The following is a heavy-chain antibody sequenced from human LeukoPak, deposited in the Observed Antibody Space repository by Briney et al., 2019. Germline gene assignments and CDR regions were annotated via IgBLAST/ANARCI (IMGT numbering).Heavy chain of an antibody. CDR2: INTSGST. Sequence: SETLSLTCTVSGGSMRNYYWSWIRQPAGRGLEIGRINTSGSTKYNPSLKSRVTMSVDTSKNQFFLNLSSVTAADTAVYYCARSGYSYGLFDYWGQGTLVTVSS. D-gene: IGHD5-18*01. CDR3: ARSGYSYGLFDY. J-gene: IGHJ4*02. CDR1: GGSMRNYY. V-gene: IGHV4-4*07.